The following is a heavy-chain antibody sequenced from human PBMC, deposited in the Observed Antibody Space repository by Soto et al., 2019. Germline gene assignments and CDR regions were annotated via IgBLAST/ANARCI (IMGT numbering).Heavy chain of an antibody. CDR3: ATYGSGSYSEGMDV. CDR1: GFTFSSYE. D-gene: IGHD3-10*01. J-gene: IGHJ6*02. CDR2: ISSSGSTI. Sequence: PGGSLRLSCAASGFTFSSYEMNWVRQAPGKGLEWVSYISSSGSTIYYADSVKGRFTISRDNAKNSLYLQMNSLRAEDTAVYYCATYGSGSYSEGMDVWGQGTTVTVPS. V-gene: IGHV3-48*03.